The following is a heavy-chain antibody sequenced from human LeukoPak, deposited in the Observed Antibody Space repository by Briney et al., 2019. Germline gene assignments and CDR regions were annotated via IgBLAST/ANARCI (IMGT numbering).Heavy chain of an antibody. J-gene: IGHJ4*02. D-gene: IGHD6-13*01. CDR3: ARDKEYSSSWDYFDY. V-gene: IGHV3-48*01. CDR2: ISSSSTTI. CDR1: GFIFSSYS. Sequence: GGSLRLSCAASGFIFSSYSMKWVRQAPGKGLEWVSYISSSSTTIYYADSVKGRLTISRDNAKNSLYLQTNSLRAEDTALYYCARDKEYSSSWDYFDYWGQGTLVTVSS.